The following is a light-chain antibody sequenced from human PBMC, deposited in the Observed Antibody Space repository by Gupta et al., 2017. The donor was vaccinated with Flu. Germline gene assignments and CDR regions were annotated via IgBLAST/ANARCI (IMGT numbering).Light chain of an antibody. CDR1: QNINNY. CDR2: SVS. V-gene: IGKV1-39*01. Sequence: DIQMTQSPYSLSASVGDRVTITCRASQNINNYLNWYQQRPGKAPEVLVFSVSSLQTGVPSRFSGSGSGTHFSLPIISLQPADFATYYCQQTYSIPDSFGQGTKLEV. CDR3: QQTYSIPDS. J-gene: IGKJ2*03.